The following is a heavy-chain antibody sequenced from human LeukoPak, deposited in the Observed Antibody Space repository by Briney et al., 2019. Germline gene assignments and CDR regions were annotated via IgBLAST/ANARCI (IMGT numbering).Heavy chain of an antibody. D-gene: IGHD6-13*01. CDR3: ARDLAADRRGYFDR. V-gene: IGHV3-20*04. J-gene: IGHJ4*02. Sequence: GGSLRLSCTASGFTFDNYAMNWVRQAPGKGLEWVSGIFWNGGKISYADSVKGRFTISRDNARNSLFLQMNSLRAEDTALHYCARDLAADRRGYFDRWGQGTLVIVSS. CDR1: GFTFDNYA. CDR2: IFWNGGKI.